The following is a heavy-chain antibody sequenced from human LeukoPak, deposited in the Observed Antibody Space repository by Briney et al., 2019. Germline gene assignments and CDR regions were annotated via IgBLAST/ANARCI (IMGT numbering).Heavy chain of an antibody. Sequence: GASVKVSCKATGGIFHSYASNWVRQAPGQGLEWTGSIISILGIANYAQKFQGRVTITADKYTSTAYMELSSLRSEDTAVYCCARAAAVAVYYYYGMDVWGQGTTVTVSS. CDR1: GGIFHSYA. J-gene: IGHJ6*02. D-gene: IGHD6-19*01. V-gene: IGHV1-69*04. CDR2: IISILGIA. CDR3: ARAAAVAVYYYYGMDV.